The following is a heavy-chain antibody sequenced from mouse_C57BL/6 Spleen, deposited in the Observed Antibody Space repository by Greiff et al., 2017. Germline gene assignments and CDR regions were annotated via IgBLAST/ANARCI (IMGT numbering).Heavy chain of an antibody. Sequence: DVHLVESGPELVKPGASVKIPCKASGYTFTDYNMDWVKQSHGTSLEWIGDINPNNGGTIYNQKFKGKATLTVDKSSSTAYMELRSLTSEDTAVYYCARSTGKLMDYWGQGTSVTVSS. V-gene: IGHV1-18*01. CDR3: ARSTGKLMDY. J-gene: IGHJ4*01. CDR2: INPNNGGT. CDR1: GYTFTDYN.